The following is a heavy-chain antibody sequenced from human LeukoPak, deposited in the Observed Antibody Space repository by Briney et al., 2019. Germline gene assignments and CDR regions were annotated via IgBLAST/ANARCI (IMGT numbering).Heavy chain of an antibody. V-gene: IGHV3-33*01. D-gene: IGHD5-18*01. Sequence: GGSLRLSCAASGFTFSSYGMHWVRQAPGKGLERVAVIWYDGSNKYYADSVKGRFTISRDNSKNTLYLQMNSLRAEDTAVYYCARASGYSYGEYYYYGMDVWGQGTTVTVSS. CDR2: IWYDGSNK. J-gene: IGHJ6*02. CDR3: ARASGYSYGEYYYYGMDV. CDR1: GFTFSSYG.